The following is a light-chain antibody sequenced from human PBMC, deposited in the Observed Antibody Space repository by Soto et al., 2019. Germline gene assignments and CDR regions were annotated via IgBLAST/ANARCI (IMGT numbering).Light chain of an antibody. CDR1: QSVSSN. CDR2: GAS. Sequence: EIVMTQSPATLSVSPEDRATLSCRASQSVSSNLAWYQQKPGQAPRLLIYGASTRATGIPARFSGSGSGTDFTLTISSLQSEDFAVYYCQQYHDWPPYTFGQGTNLEIK. V-gene: IGKV3-15*01. J-gene: IGKJ2*01. CDR3: QQYHDWPPYT.